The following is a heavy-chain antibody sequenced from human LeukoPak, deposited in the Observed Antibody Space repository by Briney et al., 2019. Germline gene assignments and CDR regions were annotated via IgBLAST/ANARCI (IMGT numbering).Heavy chain of an antibody. CDR3: ARTLLALTYYGGNSEAFDI. D-gene: IGHD4-23*01. Sequence: PSETLSLTCTVSGGSISSYYWSWIRQPPGKGLEWIGYIYYSGSTNYNPSLKSRVTISVDTSKNQFSLKLSSVTAADTAVYYCARTLLALTYYGGNSEAFDIWGQGTMVTVSS. J-gene: IGHJ3*02. CDR1: GGSISSYY. V-gene: IGHV4-59*01. CDR2: IYYSGST.